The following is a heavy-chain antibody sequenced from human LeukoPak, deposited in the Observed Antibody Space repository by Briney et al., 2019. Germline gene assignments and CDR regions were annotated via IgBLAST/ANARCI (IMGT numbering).Heavy chain of an antibody. CDR1: GYTFTAYY. D-gene: IGHD2-8*01. J-gene: IGHJ4*02. CDR2: INPNSGGT. CDR3: ARDGYCTNGVCYIFDY. Sequence: ASVKVSCKASGYTFTAYYMDCVRQAPGQGLESMGWINPNSGGTNYAQNFQGRVTMTRDTSISTAYMELSRLRSDDTAVYYCARDGYCTNGVCYIFDYWGQGTLVTVSS. V-gene: IGHV1-2*02.